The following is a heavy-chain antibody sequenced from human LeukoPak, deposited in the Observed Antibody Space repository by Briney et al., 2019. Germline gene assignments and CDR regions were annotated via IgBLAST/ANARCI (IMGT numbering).Heavy chain of an antibody. Sequence: SETLSLTCTVSGGSVSSSGYYWGWIRQPPGKGLEWIGSIYYSGSTYYNPSLKSRVTISVDTSKNQFSLKLSSVTAADTAVYYCAREVSGDSRWGQGTLVTVSS. CDR3: AREVSGDSR. V-gene: IGHV4-39*07. J-gene: IGHJ4*02. CDR1: GGSVSSSGYY. CDR2: IYYSGST. D-gene: IGHD3-10*01.